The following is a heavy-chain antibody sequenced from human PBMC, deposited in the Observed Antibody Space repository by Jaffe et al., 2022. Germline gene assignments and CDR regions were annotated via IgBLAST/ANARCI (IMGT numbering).Heavy chain of an antibody. V-gene: IGHV1-69*02. Sequence: QVQLVQSGAEVKKPGSSVKVSCKASGGTFSSYTISWVRQAPGQGLEWMGRIIPILGIANYAQKFQGRVTITADKSTSTAYMELSSLRSEDTAVYYCASSGGYDYVIGYNWFDPWGQGTLVTVSS. J-gene: IGHJ5*02. CDR1: GGTFSSYT. CDR3: ASSGGYDYVIGYNWFDP. CDR2: IIPILGIA. D-gene: IGHD5-12*01.